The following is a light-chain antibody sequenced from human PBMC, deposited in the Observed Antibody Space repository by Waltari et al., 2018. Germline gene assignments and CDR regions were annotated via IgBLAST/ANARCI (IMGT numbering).Light chain of an antibody. V-gene: IGLV2-8*01. J-gene: IGLJ3*02. CDR1: SSDGGGYNS. CDR2: EIS. CDR3: CSYTGYNNLV. Sequence: QSALTQPPSASGSPGQSVTISCTGPSSDGGGYNSVSWYQQHTGKAPTLMIYEISQRPSGVPGRFSGSKSGNTASLTVSGLQADDEGDYFCCSYTGYNNLVFGGGTKLTVL.